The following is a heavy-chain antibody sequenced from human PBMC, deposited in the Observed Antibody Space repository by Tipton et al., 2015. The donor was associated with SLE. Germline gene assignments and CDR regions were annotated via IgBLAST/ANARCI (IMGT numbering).Heavy chain of an antibody. CDR1: GYSISSGSY. CDR2: IYRSGDS. J-gene: IGHJ4*02. CDR3: AKNLAAAPDDY. V-gene: IGHV4-38-2*02. D-gene: IGHD2-15*01. Sequence: TLSLTCTVSGYSISSGSYWGWIRQPPGKGLEWIGSIYRSGDSFYNPSLKSRVTISADTSKNQFSLGLSSVTAADTAVYYCAKNLAAAPDDYWGPGTLVTVSS.